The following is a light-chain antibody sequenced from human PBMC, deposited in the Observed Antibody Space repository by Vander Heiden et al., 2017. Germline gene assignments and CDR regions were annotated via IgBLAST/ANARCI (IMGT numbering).Light chain of an antibody. J-gene: IGLJ3*02. CDR1: SSYIGSNT. CDR3: AAWDDSLNGWV. Sequence: QSVLTQPPSASGTPGQRVTLSCSGSSSYIGSNTVNWYQQLPGTAPKLLIYSNNQRPSGVPDRFSGSKSGTSASLAISGLQSEDEADYYCAAWDDSLNGWVFGGGTKLTVL. V-gene: IGLV1-44*01. CDR2: SNN.